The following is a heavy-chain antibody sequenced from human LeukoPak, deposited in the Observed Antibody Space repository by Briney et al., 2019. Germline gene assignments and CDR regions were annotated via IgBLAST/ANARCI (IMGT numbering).Heavy chain of an antibody. CDR1: GGSISSRSHY. Sequence: SETLSLTCTVSGGSISSRSHYWGWIRQPPGEGLEWIGSIYYSGSTYYNPSLRSRVTLSLDTSKNQFSLNLSSVTAADTAVYCCARTSPTYAADNWGQGTLVTVSS. CDR2: IYYSGST. D-gene: IGHD2-2*01. J-gene: IGHJ4*02. CDR3: ARTSPTYAADN. V-gene: IGHV4-39*01.